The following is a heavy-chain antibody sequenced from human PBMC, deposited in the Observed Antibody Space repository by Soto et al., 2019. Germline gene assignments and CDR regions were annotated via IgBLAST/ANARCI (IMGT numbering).Heavy chain of an antibody. D-gene: IGHD3-16*01. V-gene: IGHV4-59*07. CDR2: VYYNGFT. Sequence: QVQLRESGPGLVKPSDTLSLICTVSGGSIGTYYWSWIRQPPGKGLEWIASVYYNGFTNYNPSLMSRVTMSVDTFRNQFSLRLNSVTAADTAMYYCARVSYDLVYYFDFWGQGTLVTVSS. CDR1: GGSIGTYY. CDR3: ARVSYDLVYYFDF. J-gene: IGHJ4*02.